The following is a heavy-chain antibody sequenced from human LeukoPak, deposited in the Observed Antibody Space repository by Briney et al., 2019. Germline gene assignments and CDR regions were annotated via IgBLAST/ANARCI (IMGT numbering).Heavy chain of an antibody. CDR1: GGSISSYY. D-gene: IGHD2-15*01. V-gene: IGHV4-59*12. CDR3: ARDRVVGLGLDNAFDI. CDR2: IYYSGST. Sequence: SETLSLTCTVSGGSISSYYWSWIRQPPGKGLEWIGYIYYSGSTSYNPSLYSRVTISVDTSKNQFSLKLSSVTAADTAVYYCARDRVVGLGLDNAFDIWGQGTVVTVSS. J-gene: IGHJ3*02.